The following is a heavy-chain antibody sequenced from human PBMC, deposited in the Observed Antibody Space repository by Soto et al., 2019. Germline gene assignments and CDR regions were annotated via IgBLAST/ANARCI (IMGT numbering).Heavy chain of an antibody. CDR1: GYTFTSYG. J-gene: IGHJ5*02. Sequence: QVQLVQSGAEVKKPGASVKVSCKASGYTFTSYGISWVRQAPGQGLEWMGWISAYNGNTNYAQKLQGRVTMTTDTSTSTAYMELRSLRSDDTAVYYCARDSAMYYEFWSGYSNWFDPWGQGTLVTVSS. V-gene: IGHV1-18*01. D-gene: IGHD3-3*01. CDR2: ISAYNGNT. CDR3: ARDSAMYYEFWSGYSNWFDP.